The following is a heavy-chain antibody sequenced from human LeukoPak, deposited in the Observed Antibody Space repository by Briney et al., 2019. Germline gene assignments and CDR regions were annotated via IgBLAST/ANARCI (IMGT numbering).Heavy chain of an antibody. V-gene: IGHV1-46*01. CDR3: ARDQGTIVVVPAADSYGMDV. J-gene: IGHJ6*02. Sequence: ASVKVSCKASGCTFTSYYMHWVRQAPGQGLEWMGIINPSGGSTSYAQKFQGRVTMTRDTSTSTVYMELSSLRSEDTAVYYCARDQGTIVVVPAADSYGMDVWGQGTTVTVSS. CDR1: GCTFTSYY. CDR2: INPSGGST. D-gene: IGHD2-2*01.